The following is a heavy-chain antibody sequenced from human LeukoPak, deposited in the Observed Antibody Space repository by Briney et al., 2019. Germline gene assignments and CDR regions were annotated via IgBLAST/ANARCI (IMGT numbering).Heavy chain of an antibody. CDR2: ISASGSTT. CDR1: GFTFTDYA. Sequence: PGGSLRLSCAASGFTFTDYAMGWVRQALGQGLEWASTISASGSTTYYADSVRGRFTISRDNSKNTLSLQMSSLRAEDTAVYYCAKARTPYNSGFDYWGQGTLVAVSS. D-gene: IGHD6-19*01. V-gene: IGHV3-23*01. CDR3: AKARTPYNSGFDY. J-gene: IGHJ4*02.